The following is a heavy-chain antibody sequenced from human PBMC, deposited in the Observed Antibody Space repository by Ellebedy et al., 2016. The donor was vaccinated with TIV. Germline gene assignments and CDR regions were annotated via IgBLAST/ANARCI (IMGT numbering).Heavy chain of an antibody. CDR1: GYSFTSYW. D-gene: IGHD4-11*01. V-gene: IGHV5-51*01. Sequence: GESLKISXKGSGYSFTSYWISWVRQMPGKGLEWMGIIYPGDSDTRYSPSFQGQVTISADKSISTAYLQWSGLKASDTAMYYCARPDDYSKHFDYWGQGTLVTVSS. CDR3: ARPDDYSKHFDY. CDR2: IYPGDSDT. J-gene: IGHJ4*02.